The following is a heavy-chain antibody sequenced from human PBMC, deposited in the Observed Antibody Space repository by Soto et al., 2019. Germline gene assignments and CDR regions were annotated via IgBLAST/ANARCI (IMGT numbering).Heavy chain of an antibody. D-gene: IGHD4-4*01. J-gene: IGHJ4*02. CDR2: ISAYNGNT. CDR1: GYTFTSYG. CDR3: ARDPSISYSNSYFDY. V-gene: IGHV1-18*01. Sequence: ASVKVSCKSSGYTFTSYGISWVRQAPGQGLEWMGWISAYNGNTNYAQKLQGRVTMTTDTSTSTAYMELRSLRSDDTAVYYCARDPSISYSNSYFDYWGQGTLVTVSS.